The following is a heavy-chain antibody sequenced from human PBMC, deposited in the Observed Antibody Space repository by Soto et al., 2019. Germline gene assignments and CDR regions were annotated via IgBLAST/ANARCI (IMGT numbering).Heavy chain of an antibody. CDR3: ARGYDSSGYYLSYNWFDP. D-gene: IGHD3-22*01. V-gene: IGHV4-59*01. Sequence: TVSGGSISSYYWSWIRQPPGKGLEWIGYIYYSGSTNYNPSLKSRVTISVDTSKNQFSLKLSSVTAADTAVYYCARGYDSSGYYLSYNWFDPWGQGTLVTVSS. CDR2: IYYSGST. CDR1: GGSISSYY. J-gene: IGHJ5*02.